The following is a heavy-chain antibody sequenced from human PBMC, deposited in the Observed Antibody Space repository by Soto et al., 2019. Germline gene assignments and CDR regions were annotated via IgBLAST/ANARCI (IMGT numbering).Heavy chain of an antibody. J-gene: IGHJ4*02. Sequence: GESLKISCQCSGYTFSNFWIGWVRQLPGKGLEWMGIIYPGDHETRYSPSFHGKVTISADKSINTAYLQWNSLEASDTAMYYCARRGSSGGYATFWGQGTLVTVPQ. D-gene: IGHD6-19*01. CDR2: IYPGDHET. V-gene: IGHV5-51*01. CDR1: GYTFSNFW. CDR3: ARRGSSGGYATF.